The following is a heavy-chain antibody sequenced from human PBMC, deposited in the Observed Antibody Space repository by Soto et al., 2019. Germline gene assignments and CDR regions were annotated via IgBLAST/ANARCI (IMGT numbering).Heavy chain of an antibody. V-gene: IGHV1-18*01. CDR3: ARDASSGYPHYFDY. Sequence: PVKVSCKASGYTFTSYGISWVRQAPGQGLEWMGWISAYNGNTNYAQKLQGRVTMTTDTSTSTAYMELRSLRSDDTAVYYCARDASSGYPHYFDYWGQGTLVTVS. CDR1: GYTFTSYG. D-gene: IGHD3-22*01. J-gene: IGHJ4*02. CDR2: ISAYNGNT.